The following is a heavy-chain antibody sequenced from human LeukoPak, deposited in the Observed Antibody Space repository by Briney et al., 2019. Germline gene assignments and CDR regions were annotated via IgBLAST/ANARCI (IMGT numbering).Heavy chain of an antibody. J-gene: IGHJ3*02. CDR2: IGIAGDT. CDR1: GFTFSSYD. CDR3: ARVSTSGYDI. Sequence: GGSLRLSCAASGFTFSSYDMHWVRQATGKGLEWVSGIGIAGDTYYRGSVKGRFTISRENAKSSLYLQMSSLRAGDTAVYYCARVSTSGYDIWGRGTMVTVSS. D-gene: IGHD2-2*01. V-gene: IGHV3-13*01.